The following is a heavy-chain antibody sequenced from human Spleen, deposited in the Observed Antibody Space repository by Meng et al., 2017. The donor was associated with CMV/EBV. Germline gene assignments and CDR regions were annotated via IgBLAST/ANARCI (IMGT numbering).Heavy chain of an antibody. CDR1: GFTFDAYS. CDR2: ISWNSGSI. CDR3: ARVGLGMDV. V-gene: IGHV3-9*01. Sequence: GGSLRLSCAASGFTFDAYSMHWVRQSPGKGLEWVSGISWNSGSIGYADSVRGRFIISRDNAKNDLYLQMNRLKIEDTALYYWARVGLGMDVWGLGTTVTVSS. J-gene: IGHJ6*02. D-gene: IGHD3-16*01.